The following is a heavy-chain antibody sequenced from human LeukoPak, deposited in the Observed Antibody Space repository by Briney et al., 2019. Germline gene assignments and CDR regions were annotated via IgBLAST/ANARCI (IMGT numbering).Heavy chain of an antibody. D-gene: IGHD3-3*02. J-gene: IGHJ4*02. V-gene: IGHV4-4*02. CDR3: ARGRSAFYFEN. CDR1: GVSISSSNW. CDR2: IYHSGST. Sequence: SGTLSLTCAVSGVSISSSNWWSWVRQPPGKGLEWLGSIYHSGSTYYNPSLKSRVTISVDTSKNQFSLKVNSVTAADMAVYYCARGRSAFYFENWGQGTLVTVSS.